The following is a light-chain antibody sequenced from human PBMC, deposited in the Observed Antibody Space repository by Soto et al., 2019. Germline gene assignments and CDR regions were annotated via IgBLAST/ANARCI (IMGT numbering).Light chain of an antibody. CDR3: QQCDSYPYT. J-gene: IGKJ2*01. Sequence: DIQMTQSPSTLSASVGDRVTITCRASQSISSWLAWYQQKPGKAPKLLIYDASSLKSGVPSGFSGSGSGTEFTLTINSLQPDDFATYYCQQCDSYPYTFGQGTKLEIK. CDR1: QSISSW. V-gene: IGKV1-5*01. CDR2: DAS.